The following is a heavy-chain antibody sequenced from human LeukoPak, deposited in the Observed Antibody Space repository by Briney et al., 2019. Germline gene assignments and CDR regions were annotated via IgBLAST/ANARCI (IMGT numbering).Heavy chain of an antibody. J-gene: IGHJ4*02. D-gene: IGHD6-6*01. Sequence: PSETLSLTCAVYGGSFSGYYWSWIRQPPGKGLEWIGEINHSGSTNYNPSLKSRVTISVDTSKNQFSLKLSSVTAADTAVYYCARVWGYGSSSRVDYWGQGTLVTVSS. CDR1: GGSFSGYY. CDR3: ARVWGYGSSSRVDY. V-gene: IGHV4-34*01. CDR2: INHSGST.